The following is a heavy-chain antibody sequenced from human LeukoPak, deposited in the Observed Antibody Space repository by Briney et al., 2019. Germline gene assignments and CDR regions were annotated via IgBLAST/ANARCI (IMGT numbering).Heavy chain of an antibody. CDR2: IYYSGST. CDR3: ARDGYIVATV. J-gene: IGHJ4*02. CDR1: GGSISSGGYY. V-gene: IGHV4-31*03. Sequence: SETLSLTCTVSGGSISSGGYYWRWIRQHPGKGLEWIGYIYYSGSTYHNPSLKSRVTISVDTSKNQFSLKLSSVTAADTAVYYCARDGYIVATVWGQGTLVTVSS. D-gene: IGHD5-12*01.